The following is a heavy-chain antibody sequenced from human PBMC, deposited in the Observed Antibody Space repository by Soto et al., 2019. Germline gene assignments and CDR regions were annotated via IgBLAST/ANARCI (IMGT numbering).Heavy chain of an antibody. CDR3: ARDRRLVSYYYYGMDV. J-gene: IGHJ6*02. D-gene: IGHD6-25*01. CDR1: GFTFSSYA. Sequence: QVQLVESGGGVVQPGRSLRLSCAASGFTFSSYAMHWVRQAPGKGLEWVAVISYDGSNKYYADSVKGRFTISRDNSKNTLYLQMNSLRAEDTAVYYCARDRRLVSYYYYGMDVWGQGTTVTVSS. V-gene: IGHV3-30-3*01. CDR2: ISYDGSNK.